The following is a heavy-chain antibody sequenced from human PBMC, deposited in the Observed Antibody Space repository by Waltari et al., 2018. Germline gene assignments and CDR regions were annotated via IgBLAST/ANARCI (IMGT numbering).Heavy chain of an antibody. D-gene: IGHD3-10*01. CDR2: IYSGGST. CDR3: ATTMVW. J-gene: IGHJ4*02. CDR1: GFTFSSYA. V-gene: IGHV3-23*03. Sequence: EVQLLESGGGLVQPGGSLRLSCAASGFTFSSYAMSWVRQAPGKGLEWVSVIYSGGSTYYADSVKGRFTISRDNAKNSLYLQMNSLRAEDTAVYYCATTMVWGGQGTLIIVSS.